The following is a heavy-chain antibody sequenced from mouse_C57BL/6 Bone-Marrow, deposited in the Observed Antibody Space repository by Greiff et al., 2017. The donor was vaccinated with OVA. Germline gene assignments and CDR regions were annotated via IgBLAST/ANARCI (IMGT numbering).Heavy chain of an antibody. CDR1: GYAFSNYW. CDR2: IYPGDGDT. J-gene: IGHJ4*01. CDR3: ARPLRYAMDY. V-gene: IGHV1-80*01. Sequence: VQLQQSGAELVKPGASVKISCKASGYAFSNYWMNWVKQRPGKGLEWIGQIYPGDGDTNYNGKFKGKATLTADKSSSTAYMQLSSLTSEDSAVYFCARPLRYAMDYWGQGTSVTVSS. D-gene: IGHD1-2*01.